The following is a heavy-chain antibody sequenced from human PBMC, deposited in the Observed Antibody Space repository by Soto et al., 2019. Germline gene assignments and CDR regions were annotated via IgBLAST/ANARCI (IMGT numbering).Heavy chain of an antibody. CDR3: ARLLSTPNAFDI. J-gene: IGHJ3*02. CDR1: GGSISSSGYY. Sequence: SETLSLTCTVSGGSISSSGYYWGWIRQPPRKGLEWIGSVYYSGSTYYNPSLKSRVTISVDTSKNQFSLKLSSVTAADTAVYYCARLLSTPNAFDIWGQGTMVTVSS. CDR2: VYYSGST. V-gene: IGHV4-39*01.